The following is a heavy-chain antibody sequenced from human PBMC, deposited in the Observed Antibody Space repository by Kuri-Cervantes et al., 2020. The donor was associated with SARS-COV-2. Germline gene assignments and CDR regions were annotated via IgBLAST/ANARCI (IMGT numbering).Heavy chain of an antibody. V-gene: IGHV3-23*01. CDR3: ARESSRYSSSALDP. CDR1: GFTFSSYA. Sequence: GGSLRLSCAASGFTFSSYAMSWVRQAPGKGLEWVSAISGSGGSTYYADSVKGRFTISRHNSKNTLYLQMNSLRAEDTAVYYCARESSRYSSSALDPWGQGTLVTVSS. CDR2: ISGSGGST. J-gene: IGHJ5*02. D-gene: IGHD6-6*01.